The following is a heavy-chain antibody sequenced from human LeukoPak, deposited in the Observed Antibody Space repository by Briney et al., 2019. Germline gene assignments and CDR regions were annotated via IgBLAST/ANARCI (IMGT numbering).Heavy chain of an antibody. CDR3: AVGATYFDY. CDR2: INPNSGGT. CDR1: GYTFTVYY. D-gene: IGHD1-26*01. V-gene: IGHV1-2*04. J-gene: IGHJ4*02. Sequence: GASVTVSCTASGYTFTVYYMHWVRQAPGQGLEWMGWINPNSGGTNYAQKFQGWVTMTRDTSISTAYMELSRLRSDDTAVYYCAVGATYFDYWGQGTLVTVSS.